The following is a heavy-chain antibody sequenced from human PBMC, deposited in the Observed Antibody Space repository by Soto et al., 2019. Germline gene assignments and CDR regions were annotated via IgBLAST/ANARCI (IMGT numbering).Heavy chain of an antibody. CDR1: GYTLTELS. V-gene: IGHV1-24*01. J-gene: IGHJ5*02. D-gene: IGHD2-8*01. CDR2: FDPEDGET. CDR3: ATGPSYCTNGVCHNWFDP. Sequence: ASVKVSCKVSGYTLTELSMHWVRQAPGKGLEWMGGFDPEDGETIYAQKFQGRVTMTEDTSTDTAYMELSSLRSEDTAVYYCATGPSYCTNGVCHNWFDPWGQGTLVTVSS.